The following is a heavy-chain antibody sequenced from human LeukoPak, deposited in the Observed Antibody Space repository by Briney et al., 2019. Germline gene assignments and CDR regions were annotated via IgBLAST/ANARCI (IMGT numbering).Heavy chain of an antibody. CDR2: TYYRSKWYN. D-gene: IGHD2-2*01. Sequence: SQTLSLTCAISGDSVSSNSAAWNWVRQSPSRGLEWLGRTYYRSKWYNDYAESVKSRITINPDTSKNQFSLQLNSVTPEDTAVYYCARGGYCSSTNCWNWFDPWGQGTLVTVSS. V-gene: IGHV6-1*01. CDR1: GDSVSSNSAA. J-gene: IGHJ5*02. CDR3: ARGGYCSSTNCWNWFDP.